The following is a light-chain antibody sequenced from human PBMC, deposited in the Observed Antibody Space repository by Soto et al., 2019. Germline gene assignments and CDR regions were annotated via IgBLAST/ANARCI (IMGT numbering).Light chain of an antibody. Sequence: EIVFTQSPGTLSLSPGEGATLSCRAGQNVSSSYLAWYQQKPGQAPRLLIYGASSRATGIPARFSGSGSGTDFTLTISRLEPEDFAVYSCHQYGTSPWTFGQGTKVDIK. V-gene: IGKV3-20*01. J-gene: IGKJ1*01. CDR1: QNVSSSY. CDR2: GAS. CDR3: HQYGTSPWT.